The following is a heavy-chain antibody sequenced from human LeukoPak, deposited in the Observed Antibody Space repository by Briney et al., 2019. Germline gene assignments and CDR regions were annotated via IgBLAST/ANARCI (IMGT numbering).Heavy chain of an antibody. D-gene: IGHD1-26*01. V-gene: IGHV4-38-2*02. CDR2: LHPAGTA. J-gene: IGHJ4*02. CDR3: AREAERRIVN. Sequence: PSETLSLTCVVSGFSIRSGYYWGWIRQPPGKGLEWIGNLHPAGTAFYNSSLESRVAMSIDTSKNQFSLKLSSVTAADTAVYYCAREAERRIVNWGQGTPATVSS. CDR1: GFSIRSGYY.